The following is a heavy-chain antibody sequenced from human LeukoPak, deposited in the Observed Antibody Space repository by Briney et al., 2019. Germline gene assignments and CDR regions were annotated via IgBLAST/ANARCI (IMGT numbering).Heavy chain of an antibody. CDR2: IKQDGNEE. J-gene: IGHJ3*02. CDR3: ARIPRGDGYTSGAFDI. D-gene: IGHD5-24*01. CDR1: GYTFSSYW. V-gene: IGHV3-7*01. Sequence: GGSLRLSCAASGYTFSSYWMSWVRQAPGKGLEWVANIKQDGNEEYYLDSVKGRFTISRDNAKNSLYLQMNSLRAEDTAVYYCARIPRGDGYTSGAFDIWGQGTMVTVSS.